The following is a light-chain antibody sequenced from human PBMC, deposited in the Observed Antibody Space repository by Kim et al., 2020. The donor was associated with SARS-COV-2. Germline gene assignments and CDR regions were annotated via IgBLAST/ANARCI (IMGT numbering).Light chain of an antibody. V-gene: IGLV1-44*01. CDR2: SNN. Sequence: QSALTQPPSASGTPGQRVTISCSGSSSNIGSNTVNWYQQLPGTAPKLLIYSNNQRPSGVPDRFSGSKSGTSASLAISWLQSEDEADYYCAAWDDSLNALSDVFWTGTKVTV. CDR1: SSNIGSNT. J-gene: IGLJ1*01. CDR3: AAWDDSLNALSDV.